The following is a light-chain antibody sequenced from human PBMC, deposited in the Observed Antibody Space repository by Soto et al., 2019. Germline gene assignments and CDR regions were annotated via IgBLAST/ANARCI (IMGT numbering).Light chain of an antibody. CDR1: QGINSY. J-gene: IGKJ1*01. Sequence: DIQLTQSPSVLSASVGDRVTITCRASQGINSYLAWYQQKPGKVPKLLIYAASTLHSGVPSRFSGSGSGTEFTLTIISLKPEDFATCYCQQLNSYPLTFGKGTKVEIK. CDR2: AAS. CDR3: QQLNSYPLT. V-gene: IGKV1-9*01.